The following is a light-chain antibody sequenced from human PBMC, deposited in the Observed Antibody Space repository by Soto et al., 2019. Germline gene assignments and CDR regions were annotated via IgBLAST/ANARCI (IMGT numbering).Light chain of an antibody. J-gene: IGKJ4*01. CDR1: QGISSW. CDR3: QQSYSTPLT. CDR2: DAS. Sequence: IQLTHPPSPLSAPAGEEVTITCRASQGISSWLAWYQQKPGKAPKLLIYDASNLDSGVPSRFSGSGFGTDFILTINTLQPEDFATYYCQQSYSTPLTFGGGTKVDIK. V-gene: IGKV1-39*01.